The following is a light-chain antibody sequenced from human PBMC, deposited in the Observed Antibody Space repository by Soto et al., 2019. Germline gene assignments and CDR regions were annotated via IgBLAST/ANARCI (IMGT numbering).Light chain of an antibody. J-gene: IGKJ4*02. CDR2: VAS. CDR3: QKYNMAPLT. Sequence: DIQMTQSPSSLSASVGDRVTITCRASQGISTYLAWYQQKPGKVPKLLIYVASTLQSGVPSRFSGSGSGTDFTLTISSLQPEDVATYYCQKYNMAPLTVGGGTKVEIK. V-gene: IGKV1-27*01. CDR1: QGISTY.